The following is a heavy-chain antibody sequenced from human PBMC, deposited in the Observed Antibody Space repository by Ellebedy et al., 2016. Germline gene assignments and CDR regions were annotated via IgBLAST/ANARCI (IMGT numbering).Heavy chain of an antibody. Sequence: GESLKISCAASGFTFSSYWMSWVRQAPGKGLEWVANIKQDGSEKYYVDSVKGRFTISRDNAKNSLYLQMNSLRAEDTAVYYCASHRKLRAGTAIFDYWGQGTLVTVSS. CDR2: IKQDGSEK. CDR1: GFTFSSYW. J-gene: IGHJ4*02. CDR3: ASHRKLRAGTAIFDY. V-gene: IGHV3-7*01. D-gene: IGHD1-7*01.